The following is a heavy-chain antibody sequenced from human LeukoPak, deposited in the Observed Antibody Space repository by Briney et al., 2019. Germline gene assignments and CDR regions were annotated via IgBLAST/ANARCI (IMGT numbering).Heavy chain of an antibody. J-gene: IGHJ4*02. CDR2: ISGSGGST. Sequence: GGSLNLSFAASGFPFSSYAMSWVRPAPGKGLEWVSAISGSGGSTYYADSVKGRFTISRDNSKNTLYLQMNSLRAEDTAVYYCAKTLWFGELSTYYFDYWGQGTLVTVSS. D-gene: IGHD3-10*01. CDR3: AKTLWFGELSTYYFDY. V-gene: IGHV3-23*01. CDR1: GFPFSSYA.